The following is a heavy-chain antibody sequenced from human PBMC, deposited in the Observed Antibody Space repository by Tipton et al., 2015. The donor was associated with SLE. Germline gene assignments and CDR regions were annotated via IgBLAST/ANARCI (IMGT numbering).Heavy chain of an antibody. CDR1: GGAISSGGYY. D-gene: IGHD1-1*01. J-gene: IGHJ2*01. Sequence: TLSLTCTVSGGAISSGGYYWGWVRQPAGKGLEGIGSIYTSGKTVYNPSLKIRVTITMDLSNNQFSVNLSSVTASDTAVYYCAKTLAGATPGRYQSYWYFDLWGRGLRVIVSS. V-gene: IGHV4-61*02. CDR3: AKTLAGATPGRYQSYWYFDL. CDR2: IYTSGKT.